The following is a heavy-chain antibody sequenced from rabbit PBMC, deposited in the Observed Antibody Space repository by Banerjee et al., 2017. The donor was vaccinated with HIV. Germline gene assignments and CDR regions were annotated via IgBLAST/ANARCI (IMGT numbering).Heavy chain of an antibody. CDR2: IYGGGGGT. CDR1: GFSFSNRYV. V-gene: IGHV1S45*01. CDR3: ARGDVSYGYPGYAL. Sequence: QEQLEESGGGLVKPEGSLTLTCKASGFSFSNRYVMCWVRQAPGKGLEWIACIYGGGGGTVYSSWAKGRFTISKTSSTTVTLQMTSLTAADTATYFCARGDVSYGYPGYALWGQGTLVTVS. J-gene: IGHJ3*01. D-gene: IGHD7-1*01.